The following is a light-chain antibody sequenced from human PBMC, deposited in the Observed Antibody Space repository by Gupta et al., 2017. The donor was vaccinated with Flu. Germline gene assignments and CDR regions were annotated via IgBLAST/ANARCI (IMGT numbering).Light chain of an antibody. V-gene: IGLV2-14*01. CDR2: EVS. CDR3: SSYRGSTTLHYV. J-gene: IGLJ1*01. CDR1: SSDVGSYNY. Sequence: QSALTQPASVSGSPGQSITISCTGTSSDVGSYNYVSWYQLHPGKAPKVMIYEVSNRPSGVPNRFSGSKSGNTASLTISGLQAEDEGDYYCSSYRGSTTLHYVFGTGTKVTVL.